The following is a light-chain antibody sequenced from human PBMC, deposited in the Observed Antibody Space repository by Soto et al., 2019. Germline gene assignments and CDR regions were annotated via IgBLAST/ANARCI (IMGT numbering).Light chain of an antibody. Sequence: QSVLTQPASVSGSPGQSITISCTGTSSDVGGYNYVSWYQQHPGKAPKLMIYDVSNRPSGVSNRFSGSKSGNTASLTISGLQAEHEADYYCSSYTSSGVVFGGGTKLTVL. V-gene: IGLV2-14*01. CDR1: SSDVGGYNY. CDR3: SSYTSSGVV. CDR2: DVS. J-gene: IGLJ2*01.